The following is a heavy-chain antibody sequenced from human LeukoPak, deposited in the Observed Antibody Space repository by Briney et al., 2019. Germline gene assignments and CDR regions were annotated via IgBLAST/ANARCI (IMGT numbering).Heavy chain of an antibody. CDR3: ATIYPGAATGGNY. J-gene: IGHJ4*02. CDR1: GYTFTSYD. V-gene: IGHV1-8*01. D-gene: IGHD1-26*01. CDR2: MNPNSGNT. Sequence: ASVKVSCKASGYTFTSYDINWVRQATGQGLEWMGWMNPNSGNTGYAQKFQGRVTMTKNTSKSTAYMELSSLRSEDTAVYYCATIYPGAATGGNYWGQGALVTVSS.